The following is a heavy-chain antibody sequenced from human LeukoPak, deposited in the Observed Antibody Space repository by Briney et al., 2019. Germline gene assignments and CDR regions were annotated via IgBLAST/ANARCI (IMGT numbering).Heavy chain of an antibody. Sequence: GGSLRLSCAASGFTFSSYSMNWVRQAPGKGLEWVSSISSSSYIYYADSVEGRFTISRGNAKNSLYLQMNSLRAEDTAVYYCAREGYYYYYYMDVWGKGTTVTVSS. CDR1: GFTFSSYS. V-gene: IGHV3-21*01. CDR3: AREGYYYYYYMDV. CDR2: ISSSSYI. J-gene: IGHJ6*03.